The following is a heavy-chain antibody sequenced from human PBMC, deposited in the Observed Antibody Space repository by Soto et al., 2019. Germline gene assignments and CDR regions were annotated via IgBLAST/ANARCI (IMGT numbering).Heavy chain of an antibody. CDR1: GGSISSGDYY. CDR2: MYYSATT. V-gene: IGHV4-39*01. J-gene: IGHJ6*02. CDR3: ARPRPHNIYGESFYGVDV. Sequence: HLQLQKSGPGLVNPSETLSLTCTVSGGSISSGDYYWGWFRQPPGKGLEWIGSMYYSATTYYTSSLKSRVTISRDTSKNQFYLKLRSVTAADAGVYYCARPRPHNIYGESFYGVDVWGQGPTVTVSS. D-gene: IGHD2-2*02.